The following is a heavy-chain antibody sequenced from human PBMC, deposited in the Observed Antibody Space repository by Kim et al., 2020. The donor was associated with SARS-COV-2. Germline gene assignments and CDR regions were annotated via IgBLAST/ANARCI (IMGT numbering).Heavy chain of an antibody. V-gene: IGHV4-34*01. J-gene: IGHJ4*02. CDR3: ARGPRKDGGSCYFFDY. D-gene: IGHD2-15*01. CDR2: INHSGST. Sequence: SETLSLTCAVYGGSFSGYYWSWIRQPPGKGLEWIGEINHSGSTNYNPSLKSRVTISVDTSKNQFSLKLSSVTAADTAVYYCARGPRKDGGSCYFFDYWGQGTLVTVSS. CDR1: GGSFSGYY.